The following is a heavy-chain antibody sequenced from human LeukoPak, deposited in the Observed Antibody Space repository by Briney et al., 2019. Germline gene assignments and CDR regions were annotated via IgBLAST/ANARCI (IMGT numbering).Heavy chain of an antibody. CDR1: GFTFSRHP. CDR2: ISGTSTYI. V-gene: IGHV3-21*06. Sequence: PGGSLRLSCSASGFTFSRHPMNWVRQAPGKGLEWVSSISGTSTYIYYADSVKGRFTISRDNAKNSLSLQMNSLRAEDTAVYYCATAPYDILTGYSPYSFDYWDQGTLVTVSS. J-gene: IGHJ4*02. D-gene: IGHD3-9*01. CDR3: ATAPYDILTGYSPYSFDY.